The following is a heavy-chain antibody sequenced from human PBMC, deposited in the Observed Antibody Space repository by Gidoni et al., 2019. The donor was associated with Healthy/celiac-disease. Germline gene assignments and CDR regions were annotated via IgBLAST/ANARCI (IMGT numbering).Heavy chain of an antibody. J-gene: IGHJ4*02. CDR2: ISSSSSYI. V-gene: IGHV3-21*01. D-gene: IGHD6-19*01. Sequence: EVQLVESGGGLVKPGGSLRLSCAASGFPFSSYSMNWVRQAPGKGLEWVSSISSSSSYIYYADSVKGRFTISRDNAKNSLYLQMNSLRAEDTAVYYCAREREAVAAYFDYWGQGTLVTVSS. CDR1: GFPFSSYS. CDR3: AREREAVAAYFDY.